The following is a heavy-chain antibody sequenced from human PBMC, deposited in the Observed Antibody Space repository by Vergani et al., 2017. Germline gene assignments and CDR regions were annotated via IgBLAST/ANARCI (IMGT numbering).Heavy chain of an antibody. CDR2: IIPIFGTA. D-gene: IGHD2-2*01. Sequence: QVQLVQSGAEVKKPGSSVQVSCKASGGPFSSYAIRWVRQAPGQGLDWMGGIIPIFGTANYAQKFQGRVPITADESTSTAYMELSSLRSEDTAVYYCARAGVGYCSSTSCYGWFDPWGQGTLVTVSS. V-gene: IGHV1-69*01. CDR3: ARAGVGYCSSTSCYGWFDP. CDR1: GGPFSSYA. J-gene: IGHJ5*02.